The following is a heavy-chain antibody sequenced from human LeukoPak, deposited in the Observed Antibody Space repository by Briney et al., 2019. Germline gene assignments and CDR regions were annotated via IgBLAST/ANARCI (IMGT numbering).Heavy chain of an antibody. CDR3: ARFGVDYDMDV. V-gene: IGHV4-59*11. J-gene: IGHJ6*02. CDR2: IHYSGRP. Sequence: PSETLSPTCSLSGGSISGHYWTWIRQPPGKGLEWIGQIHYSGRPDYNPSLKSRITLSVGTSKNQISLKLSSVTAADTAVYYCARFGVDYDMDVWGQGTTVTVSS. D-gene: IGHD3-3*01. CDR1: GGSISGHY.